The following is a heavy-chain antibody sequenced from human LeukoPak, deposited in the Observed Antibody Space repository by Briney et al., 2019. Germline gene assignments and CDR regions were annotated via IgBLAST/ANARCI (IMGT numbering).Heavy chain of an antibody. J-gene: IGHJ4*02. CDR1: GFTFSSYA. D-gene: IGHD2-2*01. Sequence: AGGSLRLSCAASGFTFSSYAMHWVRQAPGKGLEWVAVISYDGSNKYYADSVKGRFTISRDNSKNTLYLQMNSLRAEDTAVYYCARVPCLSSSTSCYCLDYWGQGTLVTVSS. CDR2: ISYDGSNK. CDR3: ARVPCLSSSTSCYCLDY. V-gene: IGHV3-30-3*01.